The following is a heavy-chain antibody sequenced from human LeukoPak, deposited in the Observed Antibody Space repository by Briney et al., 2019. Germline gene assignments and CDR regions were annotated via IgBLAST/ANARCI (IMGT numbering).Heavy chain of an antibody. J-gene: IGHJ6*04. Sequence: GESLKITCQASGYDFPSYWFDWVRQLPGKGLEWMGVIYPDDSDTKYNPSFQGQVTISVDKSISTGYLQWSSLKASDTAMYYCARHIRSTGPGEYYMDVWGRGTTVIVS. V-gene: IGHV5-51*01. CDR1: GYDFPSYW. CDR3: ARHIRSTGPGEYYMDV. D-gene: IGHD2/OR15-2a*01. CDR2: IYPDDSDT.